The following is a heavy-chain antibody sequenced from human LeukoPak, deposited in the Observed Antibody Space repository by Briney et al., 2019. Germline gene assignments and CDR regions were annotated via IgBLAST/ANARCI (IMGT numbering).Heavy chain of an antibody. J-gene: IGHJ3*02. CDR3: ARLKYYYDSSGYYMRGAFDI. CDR2: IYYSGST. V-gene: IGHV4-59*01. CDR1: GGSISSYY. Sequence: SETLSLTCTVSGGSISSYYWSWIRQPPGKGLEWLGYIYYSGSTNYNPSLKSRVTISVDTSKNQFSLKLSSVTAADTAVYYCARLKYYYDSSGYYMRGAFDIWGQGTMVTVSS. D-gene: IGHD3-22*01.